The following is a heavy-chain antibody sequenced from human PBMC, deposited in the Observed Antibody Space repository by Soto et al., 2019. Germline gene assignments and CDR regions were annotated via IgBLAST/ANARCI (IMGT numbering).Heavy chain of an antibody. CDR1: GVSFSDYS. D-gene: IGHD1-26*01. CDR3: ARSGELLQTFDS. Sequence: EVQLVESGGGLVKPGGSLRLSCVVSGVSFSDYSMIWVRQAPGKGLEWVSLITGNSEYKYYAGSVKGRFTVSRDNAKNSLYLQMNSLTVEDTAVYYCARSGELLQTFDSWGQGTLVTVSS. CDR2: ITGNSEYK. J-gene: IGHJ4*02. V-gene: IGHV3-21*06.